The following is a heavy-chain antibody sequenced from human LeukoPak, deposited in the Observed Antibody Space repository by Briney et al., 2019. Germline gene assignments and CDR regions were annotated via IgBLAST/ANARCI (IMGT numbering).Heavy chain of an antibody. CDR3: ARGYSSSWLFDY. D-gene: IGHD6-13*01. CDR1: GASIRTYY. J-gene: IGHJ4*02. V-gene: IGHV4-59*08. CDR2: IYYSGST. Sequence: SETLSLTCSVSGASIRTYYWNWIRQPPGKGLEWIGYIYYSGSTNYNPSLKSRVTISVDTSKNQFSLKLSSVTAADTAVYYCARGYSSSWLFDYWGQGTLVTVSS.